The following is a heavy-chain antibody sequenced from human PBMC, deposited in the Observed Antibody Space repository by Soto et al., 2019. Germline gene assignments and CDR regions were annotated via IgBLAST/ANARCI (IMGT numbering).Heavy chain of an antibody. V-gene: IGHV6-1*01. D-gene: IGHD2-2*01. CDR3: ARDNEYCSSTSCYYYGMDV. CDR1: GDSVSSNSAA. J-gene: IGHJ6*02. CDR2: TYYRSKWYN. Sequence: SQTLSLTCAISGDSVSSNSAAWNWIRQSPSRGLEWLGRTYYRSKWYNDYAVSVKSRITINPDTSKNQLSLQLNSVTPEDTAVYFCARDNEYCSSTSCYYYGMDVWGQGTTVTVSS.